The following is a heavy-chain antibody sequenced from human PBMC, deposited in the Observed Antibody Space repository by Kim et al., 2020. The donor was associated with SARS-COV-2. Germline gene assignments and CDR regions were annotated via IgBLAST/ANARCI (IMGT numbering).Heavy chain of an antibody. D-gene: IGHD5-18*01. CDR2: IYSSGST. Sequence: SETLSLTCSVSGGSITNDLYYWDWIRQSPVKGLEWIGNIYSSGSTYNNPSLESRVTVSVDTSKNQFSLKLSSLTAADTAIYYCARHLGGYTYAFDYWGPGILVTVSS. V-gene: IGHV4-39*01. CDR1: GGSITNDLYY. CDR3: ARHLGGYTYAFDY. J-gene: IGHJ4*02.